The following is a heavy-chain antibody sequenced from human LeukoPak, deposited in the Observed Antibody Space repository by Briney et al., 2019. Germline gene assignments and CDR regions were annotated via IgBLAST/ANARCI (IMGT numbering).Heavy chain of an antibody. J-gene: IGHJ4*02. Sequence: GGSLRLSCAASGFTFSSYAMPWVRQAPGKGLEWVAVISYDGSNKYYADSVKGRFTISRDNTKNTLYLQMNSLRAEDTAVYYCARSGSFAYFDYWGQGTLVTVSS. CDR3: ARSGSFAYFDY. D-gene: IGHD1-26*01. CDR1: GFTFSSYA. CDR2: ISYDGSNK. V-gene: IGHV3-30-3*01.